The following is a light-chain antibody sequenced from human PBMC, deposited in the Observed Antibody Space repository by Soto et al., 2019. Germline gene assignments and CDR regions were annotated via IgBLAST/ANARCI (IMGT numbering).Light chain of an antibody. Sequence: DIQMTQSPSHVSASVVDRVSITRRASQDIRSWLGWFQQKPGRAPKRLIYRASNLESGVPSRFSGSGSATEFTLTISSLQPEDFATYYCLQHKRYPLAFGGGTKVDIK. CDR3: LQHKRYPLA. CDR1: QDIRSW. V-gene: IGKV1-17*03. CDR2: RAS. J-gene: IGKJ4*01.